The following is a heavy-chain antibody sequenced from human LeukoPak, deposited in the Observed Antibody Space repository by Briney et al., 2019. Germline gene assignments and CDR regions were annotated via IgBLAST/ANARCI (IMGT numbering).Heavy chain of an antibody. CDR1: GFTFSDFG. V-gene: IGHV3-48*04. CDR2: IDGSSRNI. CDR3: ARDRGSGGYGGDY. Sequence: QTGSPLRLSCEGSGFTFSDFGMNWVGQAPGKGLEWVSYIDGSSRNIRYADSVKGRFTIFRHNAKSSVFLQMNNLTVDDTAVYYCARDRGSGGYGGDYWGQGTLVTVSS. D-gene: IGHD5-12*01. J-gene: IGHJ4*02.